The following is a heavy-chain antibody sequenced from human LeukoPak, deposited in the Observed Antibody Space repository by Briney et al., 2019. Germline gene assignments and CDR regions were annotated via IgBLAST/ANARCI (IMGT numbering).Heavy chain of an antibody. CDR2: ISSSGNSI. Sequence: PGGSLRLSCAASGFTFSSYEMNWVRQAPGKGLEWVSYISSSGNSIYYAGSVKGRFTVSRDNAESSLYLQMNSPRAEDTAVYYCARDRLGGRVYYDAFDIWGQGTMVTVSS. D-gene: IGHD2-8*01. CDR1: GFTFSSYE. J-gene: IGHJ3*02. CDR3: ARDRLGGRVYYDAFDI. V-gene: IGHV3-48*03.